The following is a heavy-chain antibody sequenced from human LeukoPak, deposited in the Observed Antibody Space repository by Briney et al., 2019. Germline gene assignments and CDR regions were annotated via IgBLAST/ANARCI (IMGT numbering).Heavy chain of an antibody. Sequence: SETLSLTCTVSGGSISSYYWSWIRQPPGKGLEWIGYIYYSGSTNYNPSLKSRVTISVETSKNQFSLKLSSVTAADTAVYYCARDRSSSWWGDYYYGMDVWGQGTTVTVSS. CDR2: IYYSGST. J-gene: IGHJ6*02. CDR3: ARDRSSSWWGDYYYGMDV. V-gene: IGHV4-59*01. D-gene: IGHD6-13*01. CDR1: GGSISSYY.